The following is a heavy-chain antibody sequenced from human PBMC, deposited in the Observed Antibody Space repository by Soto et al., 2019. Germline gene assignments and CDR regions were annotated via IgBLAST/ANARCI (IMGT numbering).Heavy chain of an antibody. CDR2: ISNSGST. CDR1: GGSVTSDEDY. CDR3: ATESGSTYGYFDH. D-gene: IGHD5-18*01. Sequence: SETLSLTCTVAGGSVTSDEDYWTWIRQSPGKGLEWIGYISNSGSTGYNPSLKTRLSMSVDRSKNQFTLRLTSVTAADTAVYFCATESGSTYGYFDHWGQGTQVTVSS. J-gene: IGHJ4*02. V-gene: IGHV4-30-4*01.